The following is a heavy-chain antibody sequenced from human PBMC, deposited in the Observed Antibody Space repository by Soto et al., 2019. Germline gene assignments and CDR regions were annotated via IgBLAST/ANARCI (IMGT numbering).Heavy chain of an antibody. D-gene: IGHD2-21*02. CDR3: AKGRDAPEYFQH. V-gene: IGHV3-23*01. CDR1: GFTFSSYA. J-gene: IGHJ1*01. CDR2: IRASGGST. Sequence: EVQLLESGGGLVQPGGSLRLSCAASGFTFSSYAMSWVRQAPGKGLEWVSLIRASGGSTYYADSVKGRFTISRDNSRNTQYLQMNSLRAEDTALYYCAKGRDAPEYFQHWGQGTLVTVSS.